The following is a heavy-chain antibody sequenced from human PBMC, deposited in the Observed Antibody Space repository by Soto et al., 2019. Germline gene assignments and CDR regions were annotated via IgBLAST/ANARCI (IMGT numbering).Heavy chain of an antibody. V-gene: IGHV1-18*01. CDR1: GYTFTSYG. CDR2: ISAYNGNT. J-gene: IGHJ4*02. CDR3: ARETLRYFDWLLHTPFDY. Sequence: ASVKVSCKASGYTFTSYGISWVRQAPGQGLEWMGWISAYNGNTNYAQKLQGRVTMTTDTSTSTAYMELRSLRSDDTAVYYCARETLRYFDWLLHTPFDYWGQGTLVTVSS. D-gene: IGHD3-9*01.